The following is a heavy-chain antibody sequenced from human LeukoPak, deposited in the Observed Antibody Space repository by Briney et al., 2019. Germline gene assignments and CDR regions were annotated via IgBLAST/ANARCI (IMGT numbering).Heavy chain of an antibody. Sequence: SETLSLTCTVSGGSISSYYWSWIRQPPGKGLEWIGYIYYSGSTNYNPSLKSRVTISVDTSKNQFSLKLSSVTAADTAVYYSARAVTYYYGSGSYTDFDYWGQGTLVTVSS. V-gene: IGHV4-59*01. CDR3: ARAVTYYYGSGSYTDFDY. CDR1: GGSISSYY. CDR2: IYYSGST. J-gene: IGHJ4*02. D-gene: IGHD3-10*01.